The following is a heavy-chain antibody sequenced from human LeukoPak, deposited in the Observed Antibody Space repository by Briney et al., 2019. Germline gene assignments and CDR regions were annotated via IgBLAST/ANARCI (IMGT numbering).Heavy chain of an antibody. J-gene: IGHJ4*02. V-gene: IGHV3-9*01. CDR2: ISWNSGSI. CDR1: GFTFDDYA. D-gene: IGHD2-15*01. CDR3: AKASLGYCSGGSCSFDY. Sequence: PGGPLRLSCAASGFTFDDYAMHWVRQAPGKGLEWVSGISWNSGSIGYADSVKGRFTISRDNAKNSLYLQMNSLRAEDTALYYCAKASLGYCSGGSCSFDYWGQGTLVTVSS.